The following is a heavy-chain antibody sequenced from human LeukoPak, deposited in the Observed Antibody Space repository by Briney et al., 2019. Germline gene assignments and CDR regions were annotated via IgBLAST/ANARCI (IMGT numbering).Heavy chain of an antibody. D-gene: IGHD3-22*01. Sequence: GGSLRLSCAASGFTFSTSWMHWVRQAPGKGLVWVSRIDGDGSRTSYADSVKGRFTISRDNAKNTLYLQLNSLRAEDTAMYYCARASNYFDSRGLHWFDPWGQGTLVTVSS. J-gene: IGHJ5*02. V-gene: IGHV3-74*01. CDR1: GFTFSTSW. CDR2: IDGDGSRT. CDR3: ARASNYFDSRGLHWFDP.